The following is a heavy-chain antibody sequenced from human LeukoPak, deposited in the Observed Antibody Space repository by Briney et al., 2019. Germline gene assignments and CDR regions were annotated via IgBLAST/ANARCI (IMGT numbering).Heavy chain of an antibody. CDR3: AKDPYRVVVATGNYLDP. CDR2: ISHDGSNI. J-gene: IGHJ5*02. V-gene: IGHV3-30*18. D-gene: IGHD2-15*01. Sequence: GGSLRLSCEASGFTFSSYGMHWVRQAPGKGLEWVAVISHDGSNIHYGDSVKGRFTISRDNSQNMLYLQMNSLRAEDTAMYYCAKDPYRVVVATGNYLDPWGQGTLVTVSS. CDR1: GFTFSSYG.